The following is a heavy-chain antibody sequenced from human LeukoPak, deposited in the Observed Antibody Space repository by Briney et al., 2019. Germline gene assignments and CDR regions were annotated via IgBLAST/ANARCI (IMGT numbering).Heavy chain of an antibody. D-gene: IGHD1-1*01. V-gene: IGHV3-11*04. CDR2: IASSGRV. Sequence: LSLTCAVYGGSFSGYYWSWIRQAPGKGLEWVSYIASSGRVSYAGSVKGRFTISRDNAKNSLYLHMSSLRAEDTAVYYCARDWNLGCWGQGTLVTVSS. CDR1: GGSFSGYY. J-gene: IGHJ4*02. CDR3: ARDWNLGC.